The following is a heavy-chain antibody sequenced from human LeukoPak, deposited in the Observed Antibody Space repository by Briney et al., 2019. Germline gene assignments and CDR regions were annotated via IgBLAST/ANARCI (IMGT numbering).Heavy chain of an antibody. Sequence: GASVKVSCKASGGTFSSYAISWVRQAPGQGLEWMGGVIPIFGTANYAQKFQGRVTITTDESTSTAYMELSSLRSEDTAVYYCARAGRGYDSSGSTADYWGQGTLVTVSS. D-gene: IGHD3-22*01. V-gene: IGHV1-69*05. CDR1: GGTFSSYA. CDR3: ARAGRGYDSSGSTADY. CDR2: VIPIFGTA. J-gene: IGHJ4*02.